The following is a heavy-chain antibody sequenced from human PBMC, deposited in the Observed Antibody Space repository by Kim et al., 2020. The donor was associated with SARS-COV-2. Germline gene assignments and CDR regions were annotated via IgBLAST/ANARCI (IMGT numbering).Heavy chain of an antibody. CDR3: AKDISAVAGIGGMDV. Sequence: GGSLRLSCAASGFTFDDYAMHWVRQAPGKGLEWVSGISWNSGSIGYADSVKGRFTISRDNAKNSLYLQMNSLRAEDTALYYCAKDISAVAGIGGMDVWGQGTTVTVSS. CDR2: ISWNSGSI. J-gene: IGHJ6*02. D-gene: IGHD6-19*01. V-gene: IGHV3-9*01. CDR1: GFTFDDYA.